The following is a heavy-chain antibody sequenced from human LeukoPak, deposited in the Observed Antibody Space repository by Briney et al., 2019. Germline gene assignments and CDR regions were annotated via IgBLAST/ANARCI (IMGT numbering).Heavy chain of an antibody. CDR3: ARVRVVVVAGAPSVYYFDY. D-gene: IGHD2-15*01. CDR1: GYTFTSYY. Sequence: ASVKVSCKASGYTFTSYYMHWVRQAPGRGLEWMGIINPSGGSTSYAQKFQGRVTMTRDTSTSTVYMELSSLRSEDTAVYYCARVRVVVVAGAPSVYYFDYWGQGTLVTVSS. J-gene: IGHJ4*02. V-gene: IGHV1-46*01. CDR2: INPSGGST.